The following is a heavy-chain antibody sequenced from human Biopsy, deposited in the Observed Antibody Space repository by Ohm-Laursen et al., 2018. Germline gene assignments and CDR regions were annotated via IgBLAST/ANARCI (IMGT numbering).Heavy chain of an antibody. CDR2: VYNGGIT. CDR3: ARTPRDSFWSGSYKRGLWFDP. Sequence: GTLSLTCSVSGGSIISYYWTWIRQPPGKGLEWIGHVYNGGITNYNPSLKSPVTISKDTSKNQFSLQVNSVTAADTAVYYCARTPRDSFWSGSYKRGLWFDPWGQGTLVIVSS. CDR1: GGSIISYY. J-gene: IGHJ5*02. D-gene: IGHD3-3*01. V-gene: IGHV4-59*01.